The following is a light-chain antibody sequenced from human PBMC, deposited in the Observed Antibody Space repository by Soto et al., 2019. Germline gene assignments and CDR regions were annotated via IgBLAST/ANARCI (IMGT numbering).Light chain of an antibody. CDR2: AAS. CDR1: QRISSY. V-gene: IGKV1-39*01. Sequence: DIQMTQSPSSLSASVGDRVTITCRASQRISSYINWYQQRPGKAPKLLIYAASSLQSGVPSRFSGSGSGTDVTLTISNLQPEDLATYFCQQSYSAPTFGQGTKLEIK. CDR3: QQSYSAPT. J-gene: IGKJ2*01.